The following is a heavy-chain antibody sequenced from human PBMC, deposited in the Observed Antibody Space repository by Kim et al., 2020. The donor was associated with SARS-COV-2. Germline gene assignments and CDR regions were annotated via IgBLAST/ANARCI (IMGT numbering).Heavy chain of an antibody. D-gene: IGHD2-8*02. CDR3: ARDSLPGYYYYGMDV. CDR1: GGSVSSGTYY. CDR2: IYYSGST. V-gene: IGHV4-61*01. Sequence: SETLSLTCTVSGGSVSSGTYYWSWIRQPPGKGLEWIGYIYYSGSTNYNPSLKSRVTISVETSKNQFSLRLSSVTAADTAVYYCARDSLPGYYYYGMDVWGQGTTVTVSS. J-gene: IGHJ6*02.